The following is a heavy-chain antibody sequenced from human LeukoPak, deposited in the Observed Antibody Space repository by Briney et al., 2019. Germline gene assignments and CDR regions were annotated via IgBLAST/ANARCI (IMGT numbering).Heavy chain of an antibody. CDR2: FYYGST. CDR1: GGSISSYY. V-gene: IGHV4-59*01. CDR3: ARDPTHYDPPL. J-gene: IGHJ4*02. Sequence: SETLSLTCTVSGGSISSYYWSWIRQPPGKGLEWIGYFYYGSTNYNPSLKSRVTISVDTSKNQFSLRLSSVTAADTAVYYCARDPTHYDPPLWGQGTLVTVSS. D-gene: IGHD3-3*01.